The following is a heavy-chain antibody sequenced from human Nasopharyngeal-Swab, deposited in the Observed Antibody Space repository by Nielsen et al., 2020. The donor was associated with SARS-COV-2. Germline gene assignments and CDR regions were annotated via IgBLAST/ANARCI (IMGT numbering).Heavy chain of an antibody. D-gene: IGHD2-15*01. CDR2: INPGGGSA. Sequence: WLRQAPGQGLEWLGIINPGGGSARYSQNFQGRVTMTRDTSTSTVYMELSSLRSEDTAVYYCARGGDPREVVAATDCFDPWGQGTLVTVSS. CDR3: ARGGDPREVVAATDCFDP. J-gene: IGHJ5*02. V-gene: IGHV1-46*01.